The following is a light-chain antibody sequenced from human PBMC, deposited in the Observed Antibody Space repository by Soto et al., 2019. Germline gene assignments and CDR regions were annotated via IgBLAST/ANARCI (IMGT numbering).Light chain of an antibody. Sequence: DIQMTQSPSTLSGSVGYRFTITCRASQTISSWLAWYQQKPVKAPKLLIYKASTLVIGVPSMFRCIGSGTDCTLSIGSLLPEHFATYCLKQSDSPPRSFGQGTTGDIK. J-gene: IGKJ1*01. CDR2: KAS. V-gene: IGKV1-5*03. CDR3: KQSDSPPRS. CDR1: QTISSW.